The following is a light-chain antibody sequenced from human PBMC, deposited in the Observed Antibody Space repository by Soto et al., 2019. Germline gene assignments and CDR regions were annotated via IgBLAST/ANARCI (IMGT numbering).Light chain of an antibody. CDR1: SSEVGGYNY. CDR2: DVS. V-gene: IGLV2-11*01. Sequence: QSVLTQPRSVSGSPGQSVTISCTGTSSEVGGYNYVSWYQQHPGKAPKLMIYDVSKRPSGVPDRFSGSKSGNTASLTISGLQAEDEADYYCCSYAGSYTFGYVFGTGTKLTVL. CDR3: CSYAGSYTFGYV. J-gene: IGLJ1*01.